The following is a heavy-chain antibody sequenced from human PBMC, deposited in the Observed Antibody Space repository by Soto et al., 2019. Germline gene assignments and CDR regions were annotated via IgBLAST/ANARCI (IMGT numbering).Heavy chain of an antibody. CDR3: ARGPEHCISTSCPS. J-gene: IGHJ5*02. Sequence: SETLSLTCTVSGGSISSYYWSWIRQPPGKGLEWIGYIYYSGSTNYNPSLKSRVTISVDTSKNQFSLKLSSVTAADTAVYYCARGPEHCISTSCPSWGQGTLVTVSS. CDR2: IYYSGST. CDR1: GGSISSYY. V-gene: IGHV4-59*01. D-gene: IGHD2-2*01.